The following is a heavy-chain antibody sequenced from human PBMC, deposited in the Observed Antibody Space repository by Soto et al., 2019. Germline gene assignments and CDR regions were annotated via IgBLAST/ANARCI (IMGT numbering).Heavy chain of an antibody. V-gene: IGHV4-31*03. D-gene: IGHD3-3*01. Sequence: SETLSLTCTVSGGSISSGGYYWSWIRQHPGKGLEWIGYIYYSGSTYYNPSLKSRVTISVDTSKNQFSLKLSSVTAADTAVYYCASTPPLTESYDFWSGYPLTFDYWGQGTLVTVSS. J-gene: IGHJ4*02. CDR1: GGSISSGGYY. CDR3: ASTPPLTESYDFWSGYPLTFDY. CDR2: IYYSGST.